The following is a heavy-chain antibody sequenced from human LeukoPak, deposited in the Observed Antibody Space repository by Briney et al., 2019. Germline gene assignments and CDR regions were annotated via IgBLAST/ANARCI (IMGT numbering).Heavy chain of an antibody. CDR1: GFTCSSHA. D-gene: IGHD6-13*01. V-gene: IGHV3-23*01. J-gene: IGHJ4*02. CDR3: ARHGSWSFDY. Sequence: GGSLRRSCAASGFTCSSHAMSWVRQAPGKGLEGVSAITSGSGSNVYYADALKGRFTISRDNSENTLYLQMNSLRAEDTAVYYCARHGSWSFDYWGQGTLVTVSA. CDR2: ITSGSGSNV.